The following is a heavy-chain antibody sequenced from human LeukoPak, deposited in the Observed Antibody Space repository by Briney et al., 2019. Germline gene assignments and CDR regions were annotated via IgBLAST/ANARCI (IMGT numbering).Heavy chain of an antibody. CDR3: AKGRGGSITIPFDY. Sequence: GRSLRLSCAASGFTFDDYAMHWVRQAPGKGLEWVSGISWNSGSIGYADSVKGRFTISRDNAKNSLYLQMNSLRAEDTALYYCAKGRGGSITIPFDYWGQGTLVTVSS. J-gene: IGHJ4*02. V-gene: IGHV3-9*01. CDR2: ISWNSGSI. D-gene: IGHD2-15*01. CDR1: GFTFDDYA.